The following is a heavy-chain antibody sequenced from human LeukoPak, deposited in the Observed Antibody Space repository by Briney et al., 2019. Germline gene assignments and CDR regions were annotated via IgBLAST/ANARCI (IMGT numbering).Heavy chain of an antibody. CDR2: IYHSGSA. CDR1: GGSLSSNDW. Sequence: ASGTLSLTCAVSGGSLSSNDWWSWVRQPPGKGLEWIGEIYHSGSANYNPSLKSRVTISVDKSKNQFSLKLNSVTAADTAVYYCANKRNTAPYYFDYWGQGTLVTVSS. CDR3: ANKRNTAPYYFDY. D-gene: IGHD5-18*01. J-gene: IGHJ4*02. V-gene: IGHV4-4*02.